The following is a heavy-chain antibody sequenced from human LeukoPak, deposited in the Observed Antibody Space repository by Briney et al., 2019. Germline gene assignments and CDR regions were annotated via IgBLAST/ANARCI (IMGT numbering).Heavy chain of an antibody. D-gene: IGHD6-19*01. CDR3: ARQLRGEAVAGNLQPFDY. J-gene: IGHJ4*02. Sequence: SETLSLTCTVSGDSISSYYWNWIRQPPGKGLEWIGYIYYSGSTNYNPSLKSRVTISVDTSKNQFSLKLSSVTAADTAVYFCARQLRGEAVAGNLQPFDYWGQGTLVTVSS. CDR1: GDSISSYY. CDR2: IYYSGST. V-gene: IGHV4-59*08.